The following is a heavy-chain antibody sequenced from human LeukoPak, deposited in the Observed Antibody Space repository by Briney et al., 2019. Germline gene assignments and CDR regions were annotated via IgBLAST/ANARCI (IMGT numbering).Heavy chain of an antibody. CDR2: ISGSGGST. V-gene: IGHV3-23*01. CDR3: AKDRGSYGYLGRGSDSIYHRDY. D-gene: IGHD5-18*01. J-gene: IGHJ4*02. CDR1: GFTFSSYA. Sequence: GGSLRLSCAASGFTFSSYAMSWVRQAPGKGPEWVSAISGSGGSTYYADSVKGRFTISRDNSKNTLYLQMNSLRAEDTAVYYCAKDRGSYGYLGRGSDSIYHRDYWGQGTLVTVSS.